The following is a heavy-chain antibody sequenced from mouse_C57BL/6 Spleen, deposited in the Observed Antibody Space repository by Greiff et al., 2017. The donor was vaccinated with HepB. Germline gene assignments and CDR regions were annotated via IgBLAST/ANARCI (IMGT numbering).Heavy chain of an antibody. CDR3: ARDPGGYYAMDY. CDR2: ISDGGSYT. Sequence: SLEWVATISDGGSYTYYPDNVKGRFTISRDNAKNNLYLQMSHLKSEDTAMYYCARDPGGYYAMDYWGQGTSVTVSS. V-gene: IGHV5-4*01. J-gene: IGHJ4*01.